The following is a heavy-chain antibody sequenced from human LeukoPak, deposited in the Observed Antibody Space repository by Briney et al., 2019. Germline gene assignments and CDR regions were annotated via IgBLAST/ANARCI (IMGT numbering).Heavy chain of an antibody. J-gene: IGHJ5*02. CDR1: GYSFTSYW. CDR3: RRRPLRWWNYAS. D-gene: IGHD1-7*01. CDR2: IYPGDSDT. V-gene: IGHV5-51*01. Sequence: GESLKISCKGSGYSFTSYWIGWVRQMPGKGLEWMGIIYPGDSDTRYSPSFQGEVTIPANKFITTAYLQGSSLQDSDTAVYYSRRRPLRWWNYASWPQGTMVSVSS.